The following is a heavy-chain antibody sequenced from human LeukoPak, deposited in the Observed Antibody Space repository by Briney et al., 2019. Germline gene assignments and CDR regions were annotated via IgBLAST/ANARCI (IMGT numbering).Heavy chain of an antibody. D-gene: IGHD1-26*01. J-gene: IGHJ4*02. Sequence: PSETLSLTCAVYGGSFSGYYWSWIRQPPGKGLEWIGEINHSGSTNYNPSLKSRVTISVDTSKNQLSLKLSSVTAADTAVYYCARGRRRIVGATDFDYWGQGTLVTVSS. CDR2: INHSGST. CDR3: ARGRRRIVGATDFDY. CDR1: GGSFSGYY. V-gene: IGHV4-34*01.